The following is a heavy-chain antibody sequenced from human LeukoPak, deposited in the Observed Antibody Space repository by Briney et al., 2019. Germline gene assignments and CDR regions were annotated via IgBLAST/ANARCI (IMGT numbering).Heavy chain of an antibody. CDR2: FDPEDGET. J-gene: IGHJ4*02. D-gene: IGHD6-19*01. CDR3: ATSREQWLVRHRRDFDY. V-gene: IGHV1-24*01. Sequence: ASVKVSCKVSGYTLTELSMHWVRQAPGEGLEWMGGFDPEDGETIYAQKFQGRVTMTEDTSTDTAYMELSSLRSEDTAVYYCATSREQWLVRHRRDFDYWGQGTLVTVSS. CDR1: GYTLTELS.